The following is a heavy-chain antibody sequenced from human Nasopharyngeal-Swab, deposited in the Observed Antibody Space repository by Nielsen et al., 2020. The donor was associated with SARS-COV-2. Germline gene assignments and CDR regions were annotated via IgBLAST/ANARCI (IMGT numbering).Heavy chain of an antibody. CDR2: IYPGDSDT. Sequence: GGSLRLSCKGSGYSFTSHWIGWVRQMPGKGLEWMGIIYPGDSDTRYSPSFQGQVTISADKSISTAYLQWSSLKASDTAMYYCARNMATETDAFDIWGQGTMVTVSS. D-gene: IGHD5-24*01. V-gene: IGHV5-51*01. J-gene: IGHJ3*02. CDR1: GYSFTSHW. CDR3: ARNMATETDAFDI.